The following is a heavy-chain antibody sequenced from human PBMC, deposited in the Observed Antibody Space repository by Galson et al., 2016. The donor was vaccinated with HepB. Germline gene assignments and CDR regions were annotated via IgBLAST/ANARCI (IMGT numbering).Heavy chain of an antibody. CDR3: ATPLGYCSGGTCYGGYFYGMDV. J-gene: IGHJ6*02. Sequence: SLRLSCAASGFTFSSFGMHWVRQAPGKGLEWVAVISSDGNNQYSADSAKGRFTISRDNSENTLYLQMNSLRAEDTAVYYWATPLGYCSGGTCYGGYFYGMDVWGQGTTVIVSS. D-gene: IGHD2-15*01. CDR1: GFTFSSFG. CDR2: ISSDGNNQ. V-gene: IGHV3-30*03.